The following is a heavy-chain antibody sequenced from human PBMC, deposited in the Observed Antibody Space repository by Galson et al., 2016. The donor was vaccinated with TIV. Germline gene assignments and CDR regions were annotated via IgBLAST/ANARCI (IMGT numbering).Heavy chain of an antibody. D-gene: IGHD3-3*01. CDR2: ILPIVGAA. V-gene: IGHV1-69*13. CDR1: GGTFSSST. J-gene: IGHJ6*02. Sequence: SVKVSCKASGGTFSSSTIGWVRQAPGQGLEWMGDILPIVGAANYAQKFQGRVTITADESTSTAYMELSSLRSEDTAVYYCARRSAAITIFGVDYYYGMDVWGQGTTVTVSS. CDR3: ARRSAAITIFGVDYYYGMDV.